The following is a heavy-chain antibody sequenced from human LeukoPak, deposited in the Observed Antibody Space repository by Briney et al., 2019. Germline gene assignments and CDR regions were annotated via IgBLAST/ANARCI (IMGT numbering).Heavy chain of an antibody. CDR2: ISYDGSNK. Sequence: PGGSLRLACAASGFTFSSYGMHWVRQAPGKGLEWVAVISYDGSNKYYADSVKGRFTISRDNSKNTLYLQMNSLRAEDTAVYYCAKEVVVAAIPNWFDPWGQGTLVTVSS. CDR1: GFTFSSYG. CDR3: AKEVVVAAIPNWFDP. J-gene: IGHJ5*02. D-gene: IGHD2-15*01. V-gene: IGHV3-30*18.